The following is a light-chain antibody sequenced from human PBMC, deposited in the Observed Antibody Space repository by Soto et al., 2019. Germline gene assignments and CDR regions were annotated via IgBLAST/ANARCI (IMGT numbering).Light chain of an antibody. CDR3: QHRSNSPPTWT. J-gene: IGKJ1*01. V-gene: IGKV3-11*01. Sequence: EIVLTQSPATLSLSPGDRATLSCRASQRIGTYLAWYQQKAGQAPSLLIYDTSNRATGIPTRFSGSGSGTDFTLTISSLEPGDFAVYFCQHRSNSPPTWTFGQGTKVEI. CDR1: QRIGTY. CDR2: DTS.